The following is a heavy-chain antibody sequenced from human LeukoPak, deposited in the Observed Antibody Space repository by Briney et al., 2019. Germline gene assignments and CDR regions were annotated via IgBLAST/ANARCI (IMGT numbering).Heavy chain of an antibody. D-gene: IGHD3-22*01. Sequence: ASVKVSCKASGYTFTSYYMHWVRQAPGQGLEWMGIINPSGGSTSYAQKLQGRVTMTRDMSTSTVYMELSSLRSEDTAVYYCARTVYYDSSRDAFDIWGQGTMVTVSS. V-gene: IGHV1-46*01. CDR1: GYTFTSYY. CDR3: ARTVYYDSSRDAFDI. J-gene: IGHJ3*02. CDR2: INPSGGST.